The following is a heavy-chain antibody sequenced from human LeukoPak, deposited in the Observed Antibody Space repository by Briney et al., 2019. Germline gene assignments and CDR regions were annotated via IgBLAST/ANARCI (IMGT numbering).Heavy chain of an antibody. CDR2: ISGSGGST. CDR1: GFTFSSYA. CDR3: AKDLWFGELLPYGMDV. J-gene: IGHJ6*02. Sequence: GGSLRLSCAASGFTFSSYAMSWVRQAPGKGLEWVSAISGSGGSTYYADSVKGRSTISRDNSKNTLYLQRNSLRAEDTAVYYCAKDLWFGELLPYGMDVWGQGTTVTVSS. D-gene: IGHD3-10*01. V-gene: IGHV3-23*01.